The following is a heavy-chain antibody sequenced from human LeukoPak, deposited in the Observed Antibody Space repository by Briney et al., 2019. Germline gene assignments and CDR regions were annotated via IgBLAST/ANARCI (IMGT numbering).Heavy chain of an antibody. D-gene: IGHD3-10*01. CDR2: ISPSGNII. V-gene: IGHV3-48*03. J-gene: IGHJ3*02. CDR3: ATVAFGYAFDI. Sequence: GGSLRLSCAASGFTFSSFEMTWVRQGPGKGREWVSYISPSGNIIHYADSVKGRFTISRDNAKNSLYLQMSSLRAEDTAVYYCATVAFGYAFDIWGQGTMVTVSP. CDR1: GFTFSSFE.